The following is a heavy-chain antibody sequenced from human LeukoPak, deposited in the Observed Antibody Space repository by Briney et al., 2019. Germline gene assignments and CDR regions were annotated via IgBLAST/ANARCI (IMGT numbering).Heavy chain of an antibody. V-gene: IGHV1-2*02. J-gene: IGHJ6*02. Sequence: GASVKVSCKASGYTFTGYYMHWVRQAPGQGLEWMGWINPNSGGTNYAQKFQGRVTMTRDTSISTAYMELSRLRSDDTAVYYCARDTPRERFFVYGMDVWGQGTTVTVSS. D-gene: IGHD3-3*01. CDR1: GYTFTGYY. CDR3: ARDTPRERFFVYGMDV. CDR2: INPNSGGT.